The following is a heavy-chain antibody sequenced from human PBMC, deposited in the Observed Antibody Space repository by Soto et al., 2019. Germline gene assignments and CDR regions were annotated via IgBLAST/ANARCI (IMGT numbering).Heavy chain of an antibody. CDR3: ARGTYDYIWGSYRLTHQNYYYYYMDV. V-gene: IGHV1-8*01. Sequence: GASVKVSCKASGYTFTSYDINWVRQATGQGLEWMGWMNPNSGNTGYAQKFQGRVTMTRNTSISTAYMELSSLRSEDTAVYYCARGTYDYIWGSYRLTHQNYYYYYMDVWGKGTTVTVSS. CDR1: GYTFTSYD. CDR2: MNPNSGNT. J-gene: IGHJ6*03. D-gene: IGHD3-16*02.